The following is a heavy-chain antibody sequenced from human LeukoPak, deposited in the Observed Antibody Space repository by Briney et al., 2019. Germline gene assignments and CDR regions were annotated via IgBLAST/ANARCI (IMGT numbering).Heavy chain of an antibody. CDR2: IYYSVNT. CDR3: AGRRGTVVRGVIDY. V-gene: IGHV4-39*01. CDR1: GVSISSSSFY. D-gene: IGHD3-10*01. J-gene: IGHJ4*02. Sequence: NPSETLSLTCTVSGVSISSSSFYWGWIRQPPGRGLEWIGSIYYSVNTSYNPSLKSRVTISVDTAKNQLSLKLSSVTAADTAVYYCAGRRGTVVRGVIDYWGQGTLVTVSS.